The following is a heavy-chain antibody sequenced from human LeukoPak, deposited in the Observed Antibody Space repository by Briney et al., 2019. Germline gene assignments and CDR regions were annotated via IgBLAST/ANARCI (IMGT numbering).Heavy chain of an antibody. Sequence: PGGSLRLSCAASGFTFSTFAMNWVRQAPGKGLEWVSAISGSGDSTYFGDSVKGRFTISRDNSKNTLYLQMNSLRAEDTAVYYCAKRVGYCSSTSCYAGAFDIWGQGTMVTVSS. CDR1: GFTFSTFA. V-gene: IGHV3-23*01. D-gene: IGHD2-2*01. J-gene: IGHJ3*02. CDR3: AKRVGYCSSTSCYAGAFDI. CDR2: ISGSGDST.